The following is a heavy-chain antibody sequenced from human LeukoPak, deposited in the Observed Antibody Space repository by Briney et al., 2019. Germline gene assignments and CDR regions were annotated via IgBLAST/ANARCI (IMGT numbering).Heavy chain of an antibody. J-gene: IGHJ4*02. Sequence: SETLSLTCTVSGGSISSYYWSWIRQPPGKGLEWIGYIFYSGSTNYNPSLRSRVTISADTSKNQFSLKLNSLTTADTAVYYCTRGAGWLIDYWGQGILVTVSS. CDR1: GGSISSYY. V-gene: IGHV4-59*01. CDR2: IFYSGST. D-gene: IGHD3-16*01. CDR3: TRGAGWLIDY.